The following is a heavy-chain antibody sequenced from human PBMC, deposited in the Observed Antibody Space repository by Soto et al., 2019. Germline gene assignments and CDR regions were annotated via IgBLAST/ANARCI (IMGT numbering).Heavy chain of an antibody. J-gene: IGHJ5*02. V-gene: IGHV4-39*01. D-gene: IGHD3-10*01. Sequence: QLHLQESGPGRVKPSETLSLTCSVSGGSISTSGSYWGWVRQAPEKGLEWIGRAYYVGTINYYPSLKRRVAISVDTSKNQFSLKLTSVTAADTAVYYCARLPLVRGVPAWGQGTLVTVSS. CDR2: AYYVGTI. CDR3: ARLPLVRGVPA. CDR1: GGSISTSGSY.